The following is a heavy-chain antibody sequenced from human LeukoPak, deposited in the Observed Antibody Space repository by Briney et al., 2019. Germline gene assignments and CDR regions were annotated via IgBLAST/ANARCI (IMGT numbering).Heavy chain of an antibody. Sequence: GGSLRLSCAASGFTFSSYGMSWVRQAPGKGLEWVSSISGSGGSTYYADSVKGRFTISRDNSKNTLYLQMNSLRAEDTAVYYCAKDRQAYYYGSGSYYIDWFDPWGQGTLVTVSS. V-gene: IGHV3-23*01. CDR1: GFTFSSYG. CDR2: ISGSGGST. CDR3: AKDRQAYYYGSGSYYIDWFDP. D-gene: IGHD3-10*01. J-gene: IGHJ5*02.